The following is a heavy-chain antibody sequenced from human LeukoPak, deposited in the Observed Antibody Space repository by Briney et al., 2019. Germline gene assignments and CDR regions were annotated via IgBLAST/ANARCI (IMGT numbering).Heavy chain of an antibody. J-gene: IGHJ4*02. Sequence: PGGSLRLSCAASGFTFSSYSMNWVRQAPGKGLEWVSYISSSSSTIYYADSVKGRFTISRDNAKNSLYLQMNSLRAEDTAVYCCATQKIVVVMDFDYWGQGTLVTVSS. V-gene: IGHV3-48*01. CDR1: GFTFSSYS. D-gene: IGHD3-22*01. CDR2: ISSSSSTI. CDR3: ATQKIVVVMDFDY.